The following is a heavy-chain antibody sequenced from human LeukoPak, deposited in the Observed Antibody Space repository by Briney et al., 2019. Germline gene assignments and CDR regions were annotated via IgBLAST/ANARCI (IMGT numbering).Heavy chain of an antibody. CDR1: GYSFTTYW. Sequence: GESLKISCKASGYSFTTYWIGWVRQMPGKGLEWMGITFPGGSDTKYSPPFQGLVTISADKSISTAYLQWSSLKASDTAMYYCARQLRYCSGDTCYGSGWFDPWGQGTLVTVSS. V-gene: IGHV5-51*01. CDR2: TFPGGSDT. D-gene: IGHD2-15*01. J-gene: IGHJ5*02. CDR3: ARQLRYCSGDTCYGSGWFDP.